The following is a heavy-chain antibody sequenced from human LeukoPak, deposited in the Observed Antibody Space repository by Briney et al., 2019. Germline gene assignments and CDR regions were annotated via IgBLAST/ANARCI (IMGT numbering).Heavy chain of an antibody. D-gene: IGHD1-1*01. Sequence: PGGSLRLSCGASGFYFSSYSMNWVRQAPGKGLEWVSSINSGSTYMYYADSVKGRFTISRDNAKNSLHLQMYSLRAEDTAVYFCARVEATTGRNYHYYYMDVWGKGTTVTVS. V-gene: IGHV3-21*01. CDR2: INSGSTYM. CDR1: GFYFSSYS. CDR3: ARVEATTGRNYHYYYMDV. J-gene: IGHJ6*03.